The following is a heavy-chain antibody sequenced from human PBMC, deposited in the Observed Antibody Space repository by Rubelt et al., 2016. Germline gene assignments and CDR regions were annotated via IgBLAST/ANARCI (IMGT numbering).Heavy chain of an antibody. J-gene: IGHJ4*02. Sequence: EVQLVESGGGLVQPGGSLRLACAASGFTFSSYRMNWVRQAPGKGLEWVGRIKSNTDGGTTDYAAPVKGRFTISRDDSKNTLYLQMNNLRTEDAGVYYCPTGPYSSSWYWVYWGQGTLVTVSS. CDR2: IKSNTDGGTT. D-gene: IGHD6-13*01. CDR3: PTGPYSSSWYWVY. CDR1: GFTFSSYR. V-gene: IGHV3-15*01.